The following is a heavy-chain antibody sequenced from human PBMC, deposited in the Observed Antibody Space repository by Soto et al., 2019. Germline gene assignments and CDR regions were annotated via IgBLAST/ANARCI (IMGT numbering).Heavy chain of an antibody. D-gene: IGHD1-26*01. CDR1: GYTLTAYY. J-gene: IGHJ4*02. Sequence: QVQLVQSGAEVRKPGASVKVSCKASGYTLTAYYVHWVRQAPGQGLGWMGWINPNSGDTGYAHKFQGGVSMTVDTSISTAYMELSSLKSDDTAIYYCTIKWGAPFDYWGQGTLVTVSS. CDR3: TIKWGAPFDY. V-gene: IGHV1-2*07. CDR2: INPNSGDT.